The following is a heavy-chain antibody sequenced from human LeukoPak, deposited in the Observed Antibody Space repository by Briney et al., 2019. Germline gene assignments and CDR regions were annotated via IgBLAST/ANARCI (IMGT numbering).Heavy chain of an antibody. CDR1: GGSISSYY. Sequence: SETLSLTCTVSGGSISSYYWSWIRQPPGKGLEWIGYIYYSGSTNYNPSLKSRVTISVDTSKNQFSLKLSSVTAADTAVYYRATLGGWGRHFDYWGQGTLVTVSS. CDR2: IYYSGST. CDR3: ATLGGWGRHFDY. D-gene: IGHD3-16*01. V-gene: IGHV4-59*01. J-gene: IGHJ4*02.